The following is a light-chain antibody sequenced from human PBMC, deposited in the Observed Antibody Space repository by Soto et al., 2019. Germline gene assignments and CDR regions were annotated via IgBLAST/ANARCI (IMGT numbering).Light chain of an antibody. J-gene: IGKJ5*01. V-gene: IGKV3-20*01. CDR2: GIS. CDR3: HQYDGSPIT. Sequence: EILLTQSPGTLSLSTGERATLSPRASQTVTRSYLAWYQHKPGQAPRLLISGISRRAPGIPDRFSGDGSGTDFTLTISRLEPEDYAVYYCHQYDGSPITFGQGTRLEIK. CDR1: QTVTRSY.